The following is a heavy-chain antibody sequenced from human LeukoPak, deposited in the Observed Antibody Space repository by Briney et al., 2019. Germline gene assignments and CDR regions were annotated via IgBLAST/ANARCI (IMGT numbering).Heavy chain of an antibody. CDR3: AKSPLPTYSSGWYVAHFDY. V-gene: IGHV3-23*01. Sequence: GGSLRLSCAASGFTFSSYAMSWVRQAPGKGLEWVSAISGSGGSTYYADSVKGRFTIPRDNSKNTLYLQMNSLRAEDTAVYYCAKSPLPTYSSGWYVAHFDYWGQGTLVTVSS. CDR1: GFTFSSYA. CDR2: ISGSGGST. D-gene: IGHD6-19*01. J-gene: IGHJ4*02.